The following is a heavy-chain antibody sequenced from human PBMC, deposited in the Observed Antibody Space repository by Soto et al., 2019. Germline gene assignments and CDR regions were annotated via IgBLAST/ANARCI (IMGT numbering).Heavy chain of an antibody. CDR3: AKDVVDAHCGGVCLVYYEYFHH. D-gene: IGHD2-21*01. CDR2: SNAYNGNT. J-gene: IGHJ1*01. V-gene: IGHV1-18*01. Sequence: QVQLVQSGTEMKQPGASVKVSCKASGYTFSSHAISWVRQAPGQGLEWMGWSNAYNGNTNYAQKFQGRVTMTTDKSTDTANMELSGLRSYETAVYFCAKDVVDAHCGGVCLVYYEYFHHWGQGTLVTVSS. CDR1: GYTFSSHA.